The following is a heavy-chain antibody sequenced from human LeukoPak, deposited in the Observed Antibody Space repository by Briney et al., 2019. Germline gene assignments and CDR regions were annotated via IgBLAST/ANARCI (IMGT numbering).Heavy chain of an antibody. CDR1: GGSISSYY. V-gene: IGHV4-59*01. Sequence: SETLSLTCTVSGGSISSYYWSWLRQPPGKGLEWIGYIYYSGSTNYNPSLKSRVTISVDTSKNQFSLKLSSVTAADTAVYYCARGYGSGSYTWFDPWGQGTLVTVSS. D-gene: IGHD3-10*01. J-gene: IGHJ5*02. CDR2: IYYSGST. CDR3: ARGYGSGSYTWFDP.